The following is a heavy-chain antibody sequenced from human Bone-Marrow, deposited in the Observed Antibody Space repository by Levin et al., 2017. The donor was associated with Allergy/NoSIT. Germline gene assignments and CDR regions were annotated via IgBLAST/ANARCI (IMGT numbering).Heavy chain of an antibody. V-gene: IGHV3-11*01. CDR2: ISPSSGII. CDR3: ARSRSITGTEDLKLMDV. CDR1: TFTFSDYY. J-gene: IGHJ6*02. Sequence: GESLKISCAGSTFTFSDYYMGWIRQAPGKGLDWVSYISPSSGIIHYADSVKGRFTISRDNAKKSLFLQMNSLRAEDTAIYYCARSRSITGTEDLKLMDVWGQGTTVTVSS. D-gene: IGHD1/OR15-1a*01.